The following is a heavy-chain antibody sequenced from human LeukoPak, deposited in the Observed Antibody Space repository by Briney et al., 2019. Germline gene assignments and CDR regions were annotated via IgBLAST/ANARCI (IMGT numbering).Heavy chain of an antibody. CDR3: AKGSPDYGDYSTNWFDP. CDR1: GFTFSSYA. V-gene: IGHV3-23*01. CDR2: ISGSGGST. Sequence: GGSLRLSCAASGFTFSSYAMSWVRQAPGKGLEWVSAISGSGGSTYYADSVKGRFTIPRDNSKNTLYLQMNSLRAEDTAVYYCAKGSPDYGDYSTNWFDPWGQGTLVTVSS. D-gene: IGHD4-17*01. J-gene: IGHJ5*02.